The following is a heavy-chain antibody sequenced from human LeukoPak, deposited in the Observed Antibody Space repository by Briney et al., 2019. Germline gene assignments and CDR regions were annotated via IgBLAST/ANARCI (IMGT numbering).Heavy chain of an antibody. CDR2: ISSSGSTI. CDR3: AKVFTMIVVGANFDY. D-gene: IGHD3-22*01. J-gene: IGHJ4*02. V-gene: IGHV3-11*01. Sequence: GGSLRLSCAASGFTFSDYYMSWIRQAPGKGLEWVSYISSSGSTIYYADSVKGRFTISRDNSKNTLYLQMNSLRAEDTAVYYCAKVFTMIVVGANFDYWGQGTLVTVSS. CDR1: GFTFSDYY.